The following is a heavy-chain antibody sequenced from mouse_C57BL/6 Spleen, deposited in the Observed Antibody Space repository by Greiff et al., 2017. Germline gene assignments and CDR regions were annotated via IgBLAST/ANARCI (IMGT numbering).Heavy chain of an antibody. Sequence: QVQLQQSGAELARPGASVKMSCKASGYTFTSSTMHWVKQRPGQGLEWIGYINPSSGYTKYNQKFKDQATLTADKSSSTAYMQLSSLTSEDSAVYYCARTDLGYSNNYYAMDYWGQGTSVTVSS. D-gene: IGHD2-5*01. CDR3: ARTDLGYSNNYYAMDY. V-gene: IGHV1-4*01. CDR2: INPSSGYT. CDR1: GYTFTSST. J-gene: IGHJ4*01.